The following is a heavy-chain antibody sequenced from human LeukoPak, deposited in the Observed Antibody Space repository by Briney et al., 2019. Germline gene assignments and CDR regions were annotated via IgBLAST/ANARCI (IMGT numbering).Heavy chain of an antibody. Sequence: GASVKVSCKASGYTFTGYYMHWVRQAPGQGLEWMGGIIPIFGTANYAQKFQGRVTITADESTSTAYMELSSLRSEDTAVYYCARELPTLVGATTLAGGGFDWFDPWGQGTLVTVSS. V-gene: IGHV1-69*13. J-gene: IGHJ5*02. CDR2: IIPIFGTA. D-gene: IGHD1-26*01. CDR3: ARELPTLVGATTLAGGGFDWFDP. CDR1: GYTFTGYY.